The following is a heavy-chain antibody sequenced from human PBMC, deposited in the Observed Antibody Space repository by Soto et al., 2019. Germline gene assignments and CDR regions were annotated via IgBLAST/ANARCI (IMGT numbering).Heavy chain of an antibody. V-gene: IGHV3-21*01. CDR1: GFTFSSYG. CDR3: AIDKCVLAAAGVIED. Sequence: GGSLRLAGAASGFTFSSYGMNWARKAPGKWLELVSSISSSSSYIYYADSVKGRFTISKENEKNSQYLQMNSLSAEETAVYYCAIDKCVLAAAGVIEDWGPGP. CDR2: ISSSSSYI. D-gene: IGHD6-13*01. J-gene: IGHJ4*02.